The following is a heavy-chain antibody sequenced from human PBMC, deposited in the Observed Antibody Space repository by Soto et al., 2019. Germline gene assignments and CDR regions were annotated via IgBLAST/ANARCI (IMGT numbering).Heavy chain of an antibody. V-gene: IGHV1-2*02. D-gene: IGHD5-12*01. CDR2: INPNGGAT. CDR1: GDSFNAYY. J-gene: IGHJ6*03. CDR3: ARESGGATATLDYYYFYVDV. Sequence: QVQLVQSGAEVRKPGASVKVSCKTSGDSFNAYYLHWVRQAPGQGLEWLGWINPNGGATKYAQKFRGRVAMTRDTSIRTAYMELTSLRSDDTAIYFCARESGGATATLDYYYFYVDVWGQGTTVTVSS.